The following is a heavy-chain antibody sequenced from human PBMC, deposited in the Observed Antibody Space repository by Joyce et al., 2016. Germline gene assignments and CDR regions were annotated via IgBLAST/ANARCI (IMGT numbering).Heavy chain of an antibody. CDR1: GFTFSSYW. J-gene: IGHJ4*02. Sequence: EVQLVESGGGLVQPGGSLRLSCAASGFTFSSYWMSWVRQAPGKGLEWVANIKQGGSEKYYVDSGKGRFTISRDNAKNSLYLQMNSLRAEDTAVYYCATVRDYYGSGSQPLDYWGQGTLVTVSS. CDR2: IKQGGSEK. CDR3: ATVRDYYGSGSQPLDY. V-gene: IGHV3-7*01. D-gene: IGHD3-10*01.